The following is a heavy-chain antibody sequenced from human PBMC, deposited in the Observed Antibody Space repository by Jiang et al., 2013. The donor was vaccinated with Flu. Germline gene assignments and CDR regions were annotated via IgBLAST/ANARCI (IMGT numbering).Heavy chain of an antibody. J-gene: IGHJ4*02. V-gene: IGHV3-20*04. CDR2: ITWNGGNS. CDR1: GFDFGDSG. Sequence: QLLESGGGVVRPGESLRLSCAASGFDFGDSGMTWVRQAPGKGLEWVAGITWNGGNSGYADSVKGRFTISRDDAENSVYLQMHSLRAEDTALYYCARGGSDYEGVSYWGQGTLVIVSS. D-gene: IGHD4-17*01. CDR3: ARGGSDYEGVSY.